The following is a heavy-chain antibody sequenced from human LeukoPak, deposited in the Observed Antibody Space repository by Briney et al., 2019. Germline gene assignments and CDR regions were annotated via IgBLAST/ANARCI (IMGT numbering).Heavy chain of an antibody. Sequence: SETLSLTCTVSGVSISSNSYYWGWIRQPPGKGLEWIGSIYYSGNTYYNPSLKSRVTISVDTSKNQFSLKLSSVTAADTAVYYCARHSYYDSVFDPWGQGTLVTVSS. V-gene: IGHV4-39*01. D-gene: IGHD3-3*01. CDR2: IYYSGNT. CDR1: GVSISSNSYY. CDR3: ARHSYYDSVFDP. J-gene: IGHJ5*02.